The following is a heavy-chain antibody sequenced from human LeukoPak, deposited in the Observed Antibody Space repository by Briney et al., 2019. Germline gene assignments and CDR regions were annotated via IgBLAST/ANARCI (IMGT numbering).Heavy chain of an antibody. CDR1: GFTFSSYA. Sequence: SGGSLRLSCAASGFTFSSYAMTWVRQAPGKGLEWVSAISGSGGSTYYADSVKGRFTISRDNSKNTLFLQMNSLRAEDKAVYYCATPSAAYCSSTSCYSDYWGKETLVTVPS. CDR2: ISGSGGST. CDR3: ATPSAAYCSSTSCYSDY. J-gene: IGHJ4*02. D-gene: IGHD2-2*02. V-gene: IGHV3-23*01.